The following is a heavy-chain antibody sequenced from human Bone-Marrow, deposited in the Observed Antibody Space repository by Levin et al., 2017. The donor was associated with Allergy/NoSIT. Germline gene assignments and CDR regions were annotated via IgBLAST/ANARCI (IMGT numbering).Heavy chain of an antibody. CDR2: IYYSGST. D-gene: IGHD3-9*01. Sequence: SETLSLTCTVSGGSVSSSNYHWGWIRQSPGKGLVWIGSIYYSGSTHQNPSLQSRVTMSVDTSKNQFSLKLSSVTAADTAVYYCARRNYDILTGYYNHWGQGILVTVSS. V-gene: IGHV4-39*01. CDR1: GGSVSSSNYH. CDR3: ARRNYDILTGYYNH. J-gene: IGHJ4*02.